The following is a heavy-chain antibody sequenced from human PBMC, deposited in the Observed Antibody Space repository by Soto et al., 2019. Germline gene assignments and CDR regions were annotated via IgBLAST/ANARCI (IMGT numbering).Heavy chain of an antibody. CDR2: IIPILGIA. J-gene: IGHJ6*03. CDR3: AIFSGGIAAAGYDYYYYMDV. CDR1: GGTFSSYT. Sequence: GASVNVSCKASGGTFSSYTISWVRQAPGQGLEWMGRIIPILGIANYAQKFQGRVTITADKSTSTAYMELSSLRSEDTAVYYCAIFSGGIAAAGYDYYYYMDVWGKGTTVTVSS. V-gene: IGHV1-69*02. D-gene: IGHD6-13*01.